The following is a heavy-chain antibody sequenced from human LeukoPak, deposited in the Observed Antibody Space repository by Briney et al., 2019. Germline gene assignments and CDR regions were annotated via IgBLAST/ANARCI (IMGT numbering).Heavy chain of an antibody. Sequence: PGGSLRLSCAASGFTFSDYYMSWIRQAPGKGLEWVSYIRSSGSTIYYADSVKGRFTISRDNAKNSLYLQMNSLRAEDTAVYYCAMGSAWELQRPHPSYWGQGTLVTVSS. CDR1: GFTFSDYY. CDR3: AMGSAWELQRPHPSY. D-gene: IGHD1-26*01. CDR2: IRSSGSTI. J-gene: IGHJ4*02. V-gene: IGHV3-11*01.